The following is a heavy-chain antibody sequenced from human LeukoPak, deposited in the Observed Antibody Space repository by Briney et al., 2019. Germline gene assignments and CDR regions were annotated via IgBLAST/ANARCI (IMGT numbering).Heavy chain of an antibody. CDR3: ARGAWIQLKDEGFDY. CDR1: GGTFSSYA. Sequence: SVKVSCKSSGGTFSSYAISWVRQAPGQGLEWMGGIIPIFGTANYAQKFQGRVTITTDESTSTAYMELSSLRSEDTAVYYCARGAWIQLKDEGFDYWGQGTLVTVSS. CDR2: IIPIFGTA. D-gene: IGHD5-18*01. J-gene: IGHJ4*02. V-gene: IGHV1-69*05.